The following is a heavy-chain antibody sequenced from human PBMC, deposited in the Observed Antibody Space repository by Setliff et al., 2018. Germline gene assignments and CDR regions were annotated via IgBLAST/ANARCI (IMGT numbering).Heavy chain of an antibody. CDR2: VYSNVGT. D-gene: IGHD3-3*01. V-gene: IGHV4-4*07. CDR1: GGSINNYY. J-gene: IGHJ6*03. Sequence: SETLSLTCTVSGGSINNYYWSWIRQPAGKGLEWIGRVYSNVGTNFNPSLKSRVTISVDTSKNHFSLKLSSVTAADTAVYYCARMSGFQYMDIWGKGTTVTVSS. CDR3: ARMSGFQYMDI.